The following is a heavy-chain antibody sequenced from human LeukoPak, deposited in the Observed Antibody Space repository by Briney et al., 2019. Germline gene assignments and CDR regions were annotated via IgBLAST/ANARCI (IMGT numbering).Heavy chain of an antibody. D-gene: IGHD1-26*01. V-gene: IGHV4-34*01. CDR3: ARAGGFHPEYFQY. J-gene: IGHJ1*01. Sequence: SETLSLTCAVYGGSFSGYYWSWIRQPPGKGLEWIGEINHSGSTNYNPSLKSRVTISVDTSKNQFSLKLSSVTAADTAVYYCARAGGFHPEYFQYWGQGALVTVSS. CDR1: GGSFSGYY. CDR2: INHSGST.